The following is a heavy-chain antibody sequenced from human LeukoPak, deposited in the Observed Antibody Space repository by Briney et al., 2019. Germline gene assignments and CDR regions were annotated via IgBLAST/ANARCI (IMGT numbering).Heavy chain of an antibody. J-gene: IGHJ4*02. CDR1: GFTYNNFW. CDR3: VSLGSTSPGNWYKLFDQ. Sequence: PGESLTLSCTASGFTYNNFWMGWLRQAPGKGLEGVANIKQDETENVYLCSVKGRFGISRDNAQNSLYLQMHSLRVEDTALYYCVSLGSTSPGNWYKLFDQWGQGTLVTVSS. CDR2: IKQDETEN. D-gene: IGHD2-2*01. V-gene: IGHV3-7*03.